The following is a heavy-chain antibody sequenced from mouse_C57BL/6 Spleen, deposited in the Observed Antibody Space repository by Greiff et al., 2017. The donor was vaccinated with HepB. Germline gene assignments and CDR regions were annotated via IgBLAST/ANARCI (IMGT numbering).Heavy chain of an antibody. CDR1: GYTFTSYW. J-gene: IGHJ4*01. Sequence: QVQLQQPGAELVKPGASVKLSCKASGYTFTSYWMHWVKQRPGQGLEWIGMIHPNSGSTNYNEKFKSKATLTVDKSSSTAYMQLSSLTSEDSAVYYCARRERGTYYAMDYWGQGTSVTVSS. V-gene: IGHV1-64*01. CDR3: ARRERGTYYAMDY. D-gene: IGHD3-3*01. CDR2: IHPNSGST.